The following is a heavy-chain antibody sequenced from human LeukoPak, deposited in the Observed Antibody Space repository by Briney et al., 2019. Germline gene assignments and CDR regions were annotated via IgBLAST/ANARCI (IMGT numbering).Heavy chain of an antibody. Sequence: GGSLRLSCAASGFTFSIAWMSWVRQAPGKGLEWVGRIRSKTDGGTTDYAAPVKGRFSISRDDSKNTLYLQMSSLKTEDTAVYYCTTGRGAFDIWGQGTMVTVSS. CDR3: TTGRGAFDI. CDR2: IRSKTDGGTT. CDR1: GFTFSIAW. V-gene: IGHV3-15*01. D-gene: IGHD3-10*01. J-gene: IGHJ3*02.